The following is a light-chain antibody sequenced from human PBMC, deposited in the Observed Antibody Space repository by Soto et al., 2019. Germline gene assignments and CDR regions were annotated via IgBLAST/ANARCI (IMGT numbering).Light chain of an antibody. CDR3: SSYTSSSTRV. Sequence: QSVLTQPASVSGSPGQSITISCTGTSSDVGGYHYVSWYQQHPGKAPKLMIYEVSNRPSGVSNRFSGSKSGNTASLTISGLQAEDEAHYYCSSYTSSSTRVFGGGTKLTVL. CDR1: SSDVGGYHY. J-gene: IGLJ2*01. CDR2: EVS. V-gene: IGLV2-14*03.